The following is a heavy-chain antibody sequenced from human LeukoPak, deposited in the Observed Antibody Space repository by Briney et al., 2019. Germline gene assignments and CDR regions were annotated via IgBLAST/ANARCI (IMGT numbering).Heavy chain of an antibody. CDR2: IDPSDSYT. CDR1: GYSFTSYW. V-gene: IGHV5-10-1*01. J-gene: IGHJ4*02. CDR3: ATSAYGDGVY. D-gene: IGHD4-17*01. Sequence: GESLQISCKGSGYSFTSYWISWLRQVPGKGLEWMGRIDPSDSYTNYSPSFQGHVTISADKSISTAYLQWSSLKASDTAMYYCATSAYGDGVYWGQGTLVTVSS.